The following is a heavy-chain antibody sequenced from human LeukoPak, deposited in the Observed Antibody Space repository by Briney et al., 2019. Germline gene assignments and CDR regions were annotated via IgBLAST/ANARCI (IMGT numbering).Heavy chain of an antibody. V-gene: IGHV3-30*02. CDR3: ARATTDPYSGGLDY. CDR2: IWSDGSNK. CDR1: GFTFSSYA. J-gene: IGHJ4*02. Sequence: GGSLRLSCAASGFTFSSYAMHWVRQAPGKGLEWVAFIWSDGSNKYYADFVRGRFTISRDNSKNTLYLQMNSLRAEDTAVYYCARATTDPYSGGLDYWGQGTLVTVSS. D-gene: IGHD1-26*01.